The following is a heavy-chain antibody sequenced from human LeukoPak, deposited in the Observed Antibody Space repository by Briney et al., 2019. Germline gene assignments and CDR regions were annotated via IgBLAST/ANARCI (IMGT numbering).Heavy chain of an antibody. CDR2: IRSKAYGGTT. Sequence: GSLRLSCTASGFTFGDYAMSWVRQAPGKGLEWVGFIRSKAYGGTTEYAASVKGRFTISRDDSKSIAYLQMNSLKTDDTAVYYCTVSTTVALDESWGYWGQGTLVTVSS. CDR3: TVSTTVALDESWGY. CDR1: GFTFGDYA. J-gene: IGHJ4*02. D-gene: IGHD4-23*01. V-gene: IGHV3-49*04.